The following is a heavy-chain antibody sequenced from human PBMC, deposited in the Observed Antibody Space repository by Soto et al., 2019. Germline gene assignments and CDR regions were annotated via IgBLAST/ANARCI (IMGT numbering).Heavy chain of an antibody. CDR1: GFTVSGNY. D-gene: IGHD6-6*01. CDR3: ASTRGSSYDY. V-gene: IGHV3-53*02. Sequence: EVQLVETGGGLIQPGGSLRLSCAASGFTVSGNYMSWVRQAPGKGLEWVSVIYNGGGTYYADSVKGRVTISRDTSKNSLYIQRNSLSSEDTAVYYCASTRGSSYDYWGQGTLVTVSS. J-gene: IGHJ4*02. CDR2: IYNGGGT.